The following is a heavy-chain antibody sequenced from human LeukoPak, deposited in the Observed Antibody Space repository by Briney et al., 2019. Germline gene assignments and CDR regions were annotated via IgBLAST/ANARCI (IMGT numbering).Heavy chain of an antibody. Sequence: SETLSLTCTVPGGSISSSSCYWGWIRQPPGKDLEWTGSIYYSGITYYNPSLKSRVTISVDTSKNQFSLSLYSVTAADTAVYYCARLSVSTGWDLDYWGQGTLVTVSS. J-gene: IGHJ4*02. D-gene: IGHD6-19*01. V-gene: IGHV4-39*01. CDR3: ARLSVSTGWDLDY. CDR2: IYYSGIT. CDR1: GGSISSSSCY.